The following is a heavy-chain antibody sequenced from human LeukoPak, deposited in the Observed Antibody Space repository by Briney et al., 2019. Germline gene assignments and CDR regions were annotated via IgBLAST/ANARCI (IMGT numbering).Heavy chain of an antibody. CDR1: GYTFTNYA. D-gene: IGHD5-12*01. CDR3: ARGPTRPWFDP. Sequence: GASVKVSCKASGYTFTNYAMHWVRQAPGQRLEWMGWINVGNGNTKYSQKFQGRVTITRDTSASTAYMELSSLRYEDTAVYYCARGPTRPWFDPWGQGTLVTVSS. V-gene: IGHV1-3*01. CDR2: INVGNGNT. J-gene: IGHJ5*02.